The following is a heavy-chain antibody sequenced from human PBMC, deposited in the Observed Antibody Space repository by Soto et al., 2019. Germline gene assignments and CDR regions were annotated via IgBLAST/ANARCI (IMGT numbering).Heavy chain of an antibody. Sequence: ASVKVSCKASGYTFISYGISWVRQAPGQGLEWMGWISTYNGNTNYAQKLQGRVTMTTDTSTSIAYMYLRSLRSDDAAVYYCARAHHYSGSSNGLDVWGQGTTVTVSS. CDR2: ISTYNGNT. D-gene: IGHD1-26*01. J-gene: IGHJ6*02. CDR1: GYTFISYG. V-gene: IGHV1-18*04. CDR3: ARAHHYSGSSNGLDV.